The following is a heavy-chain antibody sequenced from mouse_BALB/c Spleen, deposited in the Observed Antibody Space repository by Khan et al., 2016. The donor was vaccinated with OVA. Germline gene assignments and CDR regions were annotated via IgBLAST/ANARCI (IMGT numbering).Heavy chain of an antibody. J-gene: IGHJ3*01. D-gene: IGHD2-2*01. CDR1: GYTFTSYY. V-gene: IGHV1S81*02. CDR3: TRSGYGSFVY. Sequence: QVRLQQSGAELVQPGASVKLSCKASGYTFTSYYMYWVKQRPGQGLEWIGEINPSNGGTNFNEKFKSKATLTVDTSYSTAYMQLSSLTSEDSAVYYCTRSGYGSFVYWGQGTLVTVSA. CDR2: INPSNGGT.